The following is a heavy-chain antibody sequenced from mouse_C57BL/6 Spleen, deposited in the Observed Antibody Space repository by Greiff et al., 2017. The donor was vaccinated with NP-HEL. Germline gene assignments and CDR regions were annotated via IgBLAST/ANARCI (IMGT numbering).Heavy chain of an antibody. CDR1: GYAFTNYL. D-gene: IGHD1-1*01. Sequence: QVQLKESGAELVRPGTSVKVSCKASGYAFTNYLIEWVKQRPGQGLEWIGVINPGSGGTNYNEKFKGKATLTADKSSSTAYIQLSSLTSEDSAVYFCARPGDYYGSSFWGQGTTLTVSS. CDR3: ARPGDYYGSSF. J-gene: IGHJ2*01. CDR2: INPGSGGT. V-gene: IGHV1-54*01.